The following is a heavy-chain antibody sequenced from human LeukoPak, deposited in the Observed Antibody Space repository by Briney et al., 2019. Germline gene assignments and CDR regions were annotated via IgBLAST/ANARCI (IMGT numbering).Heavy chain of an antibody. J-gene: IGHJ3*02. V-gene: IGHV1-18*01. CDR3: ARDRGHSGYDLFDTDAFDI. CDR1: GYTFTSYG. Sequence: GASVKVSCKASGYTFTSYGISWVRQAPGQGLEWMGWISAYNGNTNYAQKLQGRVTMTTDTSTSTAYMELRSLRSDDTAVYYCARDRGHSGYDLFDTDAFDIWGQGTMVTVSS. CDR2: ISAYNGNT. D-gene: IGHD5-12*01.